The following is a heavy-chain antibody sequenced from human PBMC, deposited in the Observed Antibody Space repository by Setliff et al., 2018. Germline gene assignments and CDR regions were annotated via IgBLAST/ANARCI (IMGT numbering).Heavy chain of an antibody. J-gene: IGHJ2*01. CDR2: IYYNGDT. CDR3: VRGGSSVWAWYFDL. V-gene: IGHV4-59*01. D-gene: IGHD3-16*01. CDR1: GGSISGYY. Sequence: SETLSLTCSVPGGSISGYYWNWLRQTPGKGLEWVGHIYYNGDTKYNPSLQSRVTMSVDTSKNQFSLKLTSVTAADTAVYYCVRGGSSVWAWYFDLWGRGTLVTVSS.